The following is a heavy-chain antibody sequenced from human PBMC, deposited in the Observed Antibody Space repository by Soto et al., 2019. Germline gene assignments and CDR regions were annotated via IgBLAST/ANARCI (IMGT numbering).Heavy chain of an antibody. CDR1: GGSISSYY. D-gene: IGHD3-10*01. CDR2: IYYSGST. Sequence: SETLSLTCTVSGGSISSYYWNWILQPPGKGLEWIGYIYYSGSTNYNPSLKSRVTISVDTSKNQFSLKLSSVTAADTAVYYCAREPSSGRYFDNWGQRTLVTVSS. CDR3: AREPSSGRYFDN. J-gene: IGHJ4*02. V-gene: IGHV4-59*01.